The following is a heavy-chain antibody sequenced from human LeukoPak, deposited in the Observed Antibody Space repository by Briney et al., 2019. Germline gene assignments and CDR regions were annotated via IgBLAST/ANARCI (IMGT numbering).Heavy chain of an antibody. CDR3: ARGLDSYFDY. CDR2: IRYDGSNK. D-gene: IGHD3-10*01. Sequence: GGSLRLSCAASGFTFSSYGMHWVRQAPGKGLEWVAVIRYDGSNKYYADSVKGRFTISRDNSKNTLYLQMNSLRAEDTAVYYCARGLDSYFDYWGQGTLVTVSS. J-gene: IGHJ4*02. CDR1: GFTFSSYG. V-gene: IGHV3-33*01.